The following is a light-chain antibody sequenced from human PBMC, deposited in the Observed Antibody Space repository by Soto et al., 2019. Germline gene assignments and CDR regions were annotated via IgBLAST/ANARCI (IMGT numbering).Light chain of an antibody. CDR3: SSYAGSNNWV. J-gene: IGLJ3*02. Sequence: QSALTQPPSASGSPGQSVTISCTGTSSDVGGYNYVSWYQQHPGKAPKLMIYEVSNRPSGVPYRFSGSKSGNTASLTVSGLQAEDEADYYGSSYAGSNNWVFGGGTKLTVL. CDR1: SSDVGGYNY. CDR2: EVS. V-gene: IGLV2-8*01.